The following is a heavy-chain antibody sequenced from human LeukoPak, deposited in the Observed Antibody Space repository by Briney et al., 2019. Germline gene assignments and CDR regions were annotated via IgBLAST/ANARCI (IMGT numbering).Heavy chain of an antibody. D-gene: IGHD6-25*01. CDR3: AKDRSSGPDYSYGMDV. CDR1: GFTFSRYG. CDR2: ISYLGDDQ. Sequence: KPGRSLSLSCAASGFTFSRYGMHWVRQAPGKGLEWVAVISYLGDDQFYATFVDGRYTISRNNTKNTNFLQMNSMRGEDTAVYYGAKDRSSGPDYSYGMDVWGRGTTVIVSS. V-gene: IGHV3-30*18. J-gene: IGHJ6*02.